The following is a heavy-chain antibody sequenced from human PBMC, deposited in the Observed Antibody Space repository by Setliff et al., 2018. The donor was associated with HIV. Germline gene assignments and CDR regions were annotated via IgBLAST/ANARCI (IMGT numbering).Heavy chain of an antibody. CDR3: ARDFGVVIPQGRFDP. CDR2: IYYSGST. V-gene: IGHV4-39*01. J-gene: IGHJ5*02. CDR1: GGSISSSSYY. Sequence: SETLSLTRTVSGGSISSSSYYWGWIRQPPGKGLEWIGSIYYSGSTYYNPSLKSRVTLSVDTSKNQFFLRLSSVTAADTAVYYCARDFGVVIPQGRFDPWGQGTLVTVSS. D-gene: IGHD3-3*01.